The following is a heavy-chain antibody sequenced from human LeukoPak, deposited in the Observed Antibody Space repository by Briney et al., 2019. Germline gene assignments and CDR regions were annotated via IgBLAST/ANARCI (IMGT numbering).Heavy chain of an antibody. J-gene: IGHJ4*02. CDR1: GGSISSSSSY. V-gene: IGHV4-39*07. D-gene: IGHD2-15*01. CDR2: IYYSGST. Sequence: PSETLSLTCTVSGGSISSSSSYWGWIRQPPGKGLEWIGSIYYSGSTHYNPSLKSRVTISVDASKNQFSLNLSSVTATDTAVYYCARGVDIVVVVVPIFDYWGQGTLVTVSS. CDR3: ARGVDIVVVVVPIFDY.